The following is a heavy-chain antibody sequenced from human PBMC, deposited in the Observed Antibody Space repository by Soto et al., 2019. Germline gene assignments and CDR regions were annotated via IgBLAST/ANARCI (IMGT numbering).Heavy chain of an antibody. D-gene: IGHD3-3*01. CDR3: ARARFWRSGMDV. Sequence: GGSLRLSCAASGFTFISYEMNWVRQAPGKGLEWVSYISSSGSTIYYADSVKGRFTISRDNAKNSLYLQMNSLRAEDTAVYYCARARFWRSGMDVWGQGTTVTVSS. CDR2: ISSSGSTI. V-gene: IGHV3-48*03. J-gene: IGHJ6*02. CDR1: GFTFISYE.